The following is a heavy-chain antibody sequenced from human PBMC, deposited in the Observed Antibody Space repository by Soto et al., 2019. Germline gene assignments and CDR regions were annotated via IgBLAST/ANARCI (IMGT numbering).Heavy chain of an antibody. D-gene: IGHD2-2*02. Sequence: PGESLKISCKGSGYSFTSYWIGWVRQMPGKGLEWMGIIYPGDSDTRYSPSFQGQVTISADKSTSTAYLQWSSLKASDTAMYYCARLSGCSSTSCYTHMDVWGQGTTVTVSS. CDR1: GYSFTSYW. J-gene: IGHJ6*02. V-gene: IGHV5-51*01. CDR2: IYPGDSDT. CDR3: ARLSGCSSTSCYTHMDV.